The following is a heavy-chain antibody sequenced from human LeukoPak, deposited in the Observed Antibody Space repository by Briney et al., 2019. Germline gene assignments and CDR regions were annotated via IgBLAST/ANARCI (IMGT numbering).Heavy chain of an antibody. J-gene: IGHJ4*02. CDR3: AREVDYGDPGVDY. CDR1: GFTFSSYS. Sequence: PGGSLRLSCAASGFTFSSYSMNWVRQAPGKGLEWVSSISSSSSYIYYADSVKGRFTISRDNAKNSLYLQMNSLRAEDTAVYYCAREVDYGDPGVDYWGQGTLVTVSS. V-gene: IGHV3-21*01. CDR2: ISSSSSYI. D-gene: IGHD4-17*01.